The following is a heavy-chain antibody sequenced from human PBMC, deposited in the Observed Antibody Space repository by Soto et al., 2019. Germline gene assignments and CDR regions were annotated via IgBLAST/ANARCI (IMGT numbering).Heavy chain of an antibody. CDR3: ERDGVNSYGMDG. CDR1: GFMVRNNY. D-gene: IGHD3-3*01. J-gene: IGHJ6*02. Sequence: VGSLRLSCAASGFMVRNNYMSWVRQAPGKGLEWVSVIYSGGATYYADSVKGRFTISRDNSKNTLYLLMNSLRVEDTAVYYCERDGVNSYGMDGWGLGTTVTVSS. CDR2: IYSGGAT. V-gene: IGHV3-53*01.